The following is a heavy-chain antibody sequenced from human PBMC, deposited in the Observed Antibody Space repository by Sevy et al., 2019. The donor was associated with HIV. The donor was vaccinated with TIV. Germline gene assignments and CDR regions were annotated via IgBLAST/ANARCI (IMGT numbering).Heavy chain of an antibody. J-gene: IGHJ6*02. V-gene: IGHV3-11*01. CDR2: IRCSGSTI. Sequence: GGSLRLSCAASGFTFSDYYMSWIRQAPGKGLEWVSYIRCSGSTIYYADSVKGRFTISRDNAKNSLYLQMNSLRAEDTAVYYCAGVITMVRGVISFGMDVWGQGTTVTVSS. CDR3: AGVITMVRGVISFGMDV. D-gene: IGHD3-10*01. CDR1: GFTFSDYY.